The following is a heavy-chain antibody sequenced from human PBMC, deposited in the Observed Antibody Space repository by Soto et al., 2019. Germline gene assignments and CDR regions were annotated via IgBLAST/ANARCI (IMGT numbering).Heavy chain of an antibody. CDR3: ARVSSSGSYYNAYYYYMDV. V-gene: IGHV3-53*04. CDR2: IYSGGST. J-gene: IGHJ6*03. CDR1: GFTVSSNY. D-gene: IGHD3-10*01. Sequence: EVQLVASGGGLVQPGGSLRLSCAASGFTVSSNYMSWVRQAPGKGLEWVSFIYSGGSTYYADSVKGRFTISRHISQNTLYLQLNSLRVEDTAVYYCARVSSSGSYYNAYYYYMDVWGKGTTVTVSS.